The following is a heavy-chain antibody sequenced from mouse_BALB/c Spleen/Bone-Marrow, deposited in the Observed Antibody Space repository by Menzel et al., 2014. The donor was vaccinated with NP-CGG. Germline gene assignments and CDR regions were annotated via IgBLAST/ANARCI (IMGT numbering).Heavy chain of an antibody. CDR3: TREYGNYPFDY. Sequence: QVQLQQSGAELVRPGASVKLSCKASGYTFTSYWINWVKPRPGQGLEWIGNIYPSDSYTNYNQKSKDKATLTVDKSSSTAYMQLSSPTSEDSAVYYCTREYGNYPFDYWGQGTTLTVSS. J-gene: IGHJ2*01. CDR1: GYTFTSYW. D-gene: IGHD2-10*02. CDR2: IYPSDSYT. V-gene: IGHV1-69*02.